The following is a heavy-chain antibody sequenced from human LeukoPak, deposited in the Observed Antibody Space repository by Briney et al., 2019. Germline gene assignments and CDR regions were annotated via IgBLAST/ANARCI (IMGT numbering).Heavy chain of an antibody. CDR3: ARGSRAGDFDAFDI. Sequence: SETPSLTCTVSGGSISSYYWSWIRQPPGKGLEWIGYIYYSGSTNYNPSLKSRVTISVDTSKNQFSLKLSSVTAADTAVYYCARGSRAGDFDAFDIWGQGTMVTVSS. CDR2: IYYSGST. D-gene: IGHD3-16*01. V-gene: IGHV4-59*01. J-gene: IGHJ3*02. CDR1: GGSISSYY.